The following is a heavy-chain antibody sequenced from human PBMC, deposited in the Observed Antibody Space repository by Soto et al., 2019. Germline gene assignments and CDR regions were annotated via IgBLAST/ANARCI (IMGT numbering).Heavy chain of an antibody. CDR1: GFTFSSYA. D-gene: IGHD3-3*02. V-gene: IGHV3-23*01. J-gene: IGHJ5*02. CDR3: ARNPRSDIFGVRTIVENWLDP. CDR2: ISGSGGST. Sequence: GGSLRLSCATSGFTFSSYAMSWVRQAPGKGLEWVSAISGSGGSTYYADSVKGRFIVSRDNSKNVMFLLMRGLGVDDTALYFCARNPRSDIFGVRTIVENWLDPWGRGSLVTVSS.